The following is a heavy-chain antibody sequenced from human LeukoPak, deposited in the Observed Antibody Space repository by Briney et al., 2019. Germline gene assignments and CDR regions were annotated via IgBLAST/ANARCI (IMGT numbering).Heavy chain of an antibody. D-gene: IGHD3-22*01. J-gene: IGHJ6*02. CDR2: MNPNSGNT. V-gene: IGHV1-8*01. CDR1: GYTFTSYD. Sequence: ASVKVSCKASGYTFTSYDINWVRQATGQGLEWMGWMNPNSGNTGYAQKFQGRVTMTRNTSISTAYMELSSLRSEDTAVYYCARQGYYYDSSGYYYYYGMDVWGQGTTVTVSS. CDR3: ARQGYYYDSSGYYYYYGMDV.